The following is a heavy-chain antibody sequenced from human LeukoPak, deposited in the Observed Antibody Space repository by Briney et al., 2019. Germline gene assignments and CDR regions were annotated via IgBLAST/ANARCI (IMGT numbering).Heavy chain of an antibody. Sequence: GESLRLSCAASGFTFSRYTMNWVRQAPGKGLEWISYISSSGSAIQHADSVKGRFAISRDNAKNSLYPEMTSLRAEDTAVYYCATKVAGTSHFSYWGQGTLVTVSS. CDR3: ATKVAGTSHFSY. V-gene: IGHV3-48*04. CDR1: GFTFSRYT. J-gene: IGHJ4*02. CDR2: ISSSGSAI. D-gene: IGHD6-19*01.